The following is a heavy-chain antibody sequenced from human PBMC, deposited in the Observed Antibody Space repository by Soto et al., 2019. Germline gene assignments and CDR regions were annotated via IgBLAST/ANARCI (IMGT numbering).Heavy chain of an antibody. D-gene: IGHD6-6*01. CDR2: ISPSGTT. CDR1: SGSLSGYY. CDR3: ARAPKVSGSAQTRPDF. J-gene: IGHJ4*02. Sequence: SETLSLTCSLYSGSLSGYYWSWIRQPPGKGLEWIGEISPSGTTNYSPSLKSPVSISVDTSKNHFSLNLTSLTAADTAVYYCARAPKVSGSAQTRPDFWGQGSLVTVSS. V-gene: IGHV4-34*01.